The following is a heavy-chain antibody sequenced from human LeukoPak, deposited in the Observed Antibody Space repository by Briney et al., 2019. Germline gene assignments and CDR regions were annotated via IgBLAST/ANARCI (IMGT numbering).Heavy chain of an antibody. CDR1: GYTFTGYY. D-gene: IGHD1-26*01. Sequence: ASVKVSCKASGYTFTGYYMHWVRQAPGQGLEWMGWINPNSGGTNYAQKFQGRVTMTRDTSVGTAYMELSRLRSDDTAVYYCARVRGGRGSYYFDYWGQGTLVTVSS. V-gene: IGHV1-2*02. CDR2: INPNSGGT. CDR3: ARVRGGRGSYYFDY. J-gene: IGHJ4*02.